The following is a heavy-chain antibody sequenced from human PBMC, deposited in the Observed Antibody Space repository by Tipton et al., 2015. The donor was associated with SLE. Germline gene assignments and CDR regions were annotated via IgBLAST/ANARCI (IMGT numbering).Heavy chain of an antibody. D-gene: IGHD1-7*01. J-gene: IGHJ5*02. CDR2: IYYSGNT. CDR1: GGSISSYY. V-gene: IGHV4-59*08. CDR3: ARINWNYFPDPNWFDP. Sequence: TLSLTCTVSGGSISSYYWSWIRQPPGKGLEWIGYIYYSGNTNYNPSLKSRVTISVDTSKNQFSLKLTSVTAADTAVYYCARINWNYFPDPNWFDPWGQGTLVTVSS.